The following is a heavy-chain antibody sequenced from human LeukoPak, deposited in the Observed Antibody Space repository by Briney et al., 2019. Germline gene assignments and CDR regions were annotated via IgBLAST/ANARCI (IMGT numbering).Heavy chain of an antibody. CDR2: IIPIFGAP. V-gene: IGHV1-69*05. J-gene: IGHJ4*02. CDR1: GGTFNTYG. CDR3: ARARGGPAYYFDY. Sequence: SVKVSCKASGGTFNTYGFGWVRQAPGQGLEWLAMIIPIFGAPNCAQKFQGRVTITTDESASIAYMELSSLTSDDSAVYYCARARGGPAYYFDYWGQGTLVTVSS. D-gene: IGHD3-10*01.